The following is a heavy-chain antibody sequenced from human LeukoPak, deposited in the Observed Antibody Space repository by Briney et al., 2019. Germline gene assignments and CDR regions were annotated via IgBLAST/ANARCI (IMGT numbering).Heavy chain of an antibody. CDR3: ARGYTDSENYFDP. CDR2: ISGGGNT. CDR1: GFTVSSNY. J-gene: IGHJ5*02. D-gene: IGHD1-7*01. Sequence: GGSLRLSCAASGFTVSSNYMNWVRQAPGKGLEWVSFISGGGNTYYADSVKGRFTISRDSSKNTLYLQMNNLRAEDTAVYHCARGYTDSENYFDPWGQGTLVTVSS. V-gene: IGHV3-53*01.